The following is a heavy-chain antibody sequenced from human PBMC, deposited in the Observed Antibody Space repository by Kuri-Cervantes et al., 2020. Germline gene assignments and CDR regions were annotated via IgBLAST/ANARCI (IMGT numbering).Heavy chain of an antibody. CDR3: AKDFSSGYYYYGMDV. Sequence: LSLTCAASGFTFSSYGMHWVRQAPGKGLEWMAVISYDGSNKYYADSVKGRFTISRDNSKNTLYLQMNSLRAEDTAVYYCAKDFSSGYYYYGMDVWGQGTTVTVSS. D-gene: IGHD3-10*01. J-gene: IGHJ6*02. CDR2: ISYDGSNK. V-gene: IGHV3-30*18. CDR1: GFTFSSYG.